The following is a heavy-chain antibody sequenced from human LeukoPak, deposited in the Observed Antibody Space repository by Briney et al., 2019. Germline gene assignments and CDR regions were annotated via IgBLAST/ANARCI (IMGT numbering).Heavy chain of an antibody. V-gene: IGHV4-34*01. J-gene: IGHJ6*03. CDR1: GGSFSGYY. Sequence: PSETLSLTYAVYGGSFSGYYWSWIRQPPGKGLEWIGEINHSGSTNYNPSLKSRVTISVDTSKNQFSLKLSSVTAADTAVYYCARGRKVYDFWSGINGDYYYYYYMDVWGKGTTVTVSS. CDR3: ARGRKVYDFWSGINGDYYYYYYMDV. D-gene: IGHD3-3*01. CDR2: INHSGST.